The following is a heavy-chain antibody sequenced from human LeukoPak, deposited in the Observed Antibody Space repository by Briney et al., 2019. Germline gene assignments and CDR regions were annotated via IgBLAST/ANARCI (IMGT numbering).Heavy chain of an antibody. V-gene: IGHV4-39*01. D-gene: IGHD3/OR15-3a*01. Sequence: SETLSLTCTVSGGSISSSSYYWGWIRQPPGKGLEWVGSIYYSGSTYYNPSLKSRVTISVDTSKNQFSLKLSSVTAADTAVYYCARHVRSPVGHNWFDPWGQGTLVTVSS. CDR3: ARHVRSPVGHNWFDP. CDR1: GGSISSSSYY. CDR2: IYYSGST. J-gene: IGHJ5*02.